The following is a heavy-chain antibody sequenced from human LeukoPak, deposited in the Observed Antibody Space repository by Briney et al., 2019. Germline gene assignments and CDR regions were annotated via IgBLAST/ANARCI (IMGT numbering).Heavy chain of an antibody. CDR1: GGSISSYI. CDR2: ICGDGSS. D-gene: IGHD3-10*01. J-gene: IGHJ5*02. V-gene: IGHV4-4*07. Sequence: SGTLSLTCTVSGGSISSYICSWIRRPAGKGLEWIGRICGDGSSNYNRSLKSRVTMSVETSRNQFSLKLGSVTAADTAVYYCATEVIKMVRGVTYNWFDPWGQGTLVTVSS. CDR3: ATEVIKMVRGVTYNWFDP.